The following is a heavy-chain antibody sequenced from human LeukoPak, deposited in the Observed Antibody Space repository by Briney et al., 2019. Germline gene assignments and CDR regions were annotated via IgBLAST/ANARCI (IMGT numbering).Heavy chain of an antibody. CDR2: INPNSGGT. J-gene: IGHJ5*02. CDR3: ARGGSGSYFSWLDP. V-gene: IGHV1-2*02. Sequence: ASVKVSCKASGYTFTGYYIHWVRQAPGQGLECMGWINPNSGGTNYAQKLQGRVTMTRDTSISTAYMELSRLRSDDTAVYYCARGGSGSYFSWLDPWGLGTLVTVSS. CDR1: GYTFTGYY. D-gene: IGHD3-10*01.